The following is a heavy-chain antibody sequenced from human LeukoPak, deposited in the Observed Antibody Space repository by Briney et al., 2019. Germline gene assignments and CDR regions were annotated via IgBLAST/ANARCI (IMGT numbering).Heavy chain of an antibody. CDR2: IYHSGST. Sequence: SQTLSLTCAVSGGSISSGGYSWGWIRQPPGKGLEWIGYIYHSGSTYYNPSLKSRVTISVDTSKNQFSLKLSSVTAADTAVYYCARGSSVPYCSGGSCYPTDLDYWGQGTLVTVSS. V-gene: IGHV4-30-2*01. CDR1: GGSISSGGYS. J-gene: IGHJ4*02. CDR3: ARGSSVPYCSGGSCYPTDLDY. D-gene: IGHD2-15*01.